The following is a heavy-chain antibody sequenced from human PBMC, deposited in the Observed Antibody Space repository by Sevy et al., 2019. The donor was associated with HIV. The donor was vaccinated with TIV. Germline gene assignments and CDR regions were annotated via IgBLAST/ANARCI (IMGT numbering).Heavy chain of an antibody. V-gene: IGHV3-72*01. Sequence: GGSLRLSCAASGFTFSDHYMEWVRQTPGKGLEWVGRIRNKADSYTPEYAAAVKGRFTISGDDSKNSLYLLMNSLKTEDTAVYYCATHAGIAAAGRVFDYWGQGTLVTVSS. CDR3: ATHAGIAAAGRVFDY. CDR1: GFTFSDHY. D-gene: IGHD6-13*01. J-gene: IGHJ4*02. CDR2: IRNKADSYTP.